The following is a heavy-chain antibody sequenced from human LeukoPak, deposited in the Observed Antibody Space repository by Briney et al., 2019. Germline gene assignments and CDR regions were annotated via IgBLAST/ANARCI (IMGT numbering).Heavy chain of an antibody. CDR2: INPSTGST. CDR1: GYTFTSYY. CDR3: ASGILYRSSWHLDY. V-gene: IGHV1-46*01. D-gene: IGHD6-13*01. J-gene: IGHJ4*02. Sequence: ASVKVSCKASGYTFTSYYMHWVRQAPGQGLEWMGVINPSTGSTIYAQNFQGRVTMTRDTSLATGYMDLSNLRSDDTAVYYCASGILYRSSWHLDYWGQGTLVSVSS.